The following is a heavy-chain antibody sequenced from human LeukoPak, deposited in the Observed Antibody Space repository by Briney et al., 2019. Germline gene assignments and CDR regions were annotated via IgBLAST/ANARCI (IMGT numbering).Heavy chain of an antibody. CDR1: GFTFTTFW. Sequence: PGGSLRLSCATSGFTFTTFWMHWVRQAPGKGLVWVSRINHDGSNTNYADSVKGRFTISRDNAKNTVYLQMNSLRAEDTAVYYCVRDWGYDSSGYWQKYFDTWGQGTPVTVSS. CDR3: VRDWGYDSSGYWQKYFDT. V-gene: IGHV3-74*01. CDR2: INHDGSNT. J-gene: IGHJ4*02. D-gene: IGHD3-22*01.